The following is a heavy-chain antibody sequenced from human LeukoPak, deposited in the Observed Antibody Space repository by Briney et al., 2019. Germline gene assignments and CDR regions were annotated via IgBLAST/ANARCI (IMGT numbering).Heavy chain of an antibody. CDR3: ARDKHDSSGYYDY. V-gene: IGHV3-30-3*01. CDR1: GFTFSSYA. D-gene: IGHD3-22*01. J-gene: IGHJ4*02. CDR2: ISYDGSNK. Sequence: GSLRLSCAASGFTFSSYAMHWVRQVPGKGLEWVAVISYDGSNKYYADSVKGRFTISRDNSKNTLYLQMNSLRAEDTAVYYCARDKHDSSGYYDYWGQGTLVTVSS.